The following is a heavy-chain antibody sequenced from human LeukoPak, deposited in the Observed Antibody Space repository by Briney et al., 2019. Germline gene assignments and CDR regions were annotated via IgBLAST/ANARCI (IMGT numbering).Heavy chain of an antibody. CDR3: AKVLAISSSWYTVAGNYMDV. V-gene: IGHV3-23*01. J-gene: IGHJ6*03. D-gene: IGHD6-13*01. CDR2: ISGSGGST. CDR1: GFTFSSYG. Sequence: QPGRSLRLSCAASGFTFSSYGMSWVSQAPGKGLEWVSAISGSGGSTYYADSVTGRFTISRDNSKKTLYLQMNNLRAEDTAVYYSAKVLAISSSWYTVAGNYMDVWGKGTTVTVSS.